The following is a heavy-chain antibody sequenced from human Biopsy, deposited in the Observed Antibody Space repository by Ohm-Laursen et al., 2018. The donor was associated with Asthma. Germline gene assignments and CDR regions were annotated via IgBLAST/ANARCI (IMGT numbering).Heavy chain of an antibody. V-gene: IGHV3-30*03. J-gene: IGHJ6*02. CDR2: MSFDGRQT. Sequence: LRLSCAASGFSFGSYGMHWVRQAPGKGLELVAVMSFDGRQTYYADSVKGRFTISRDNSKNTLYLQMNSLRAEDTAVYYCARSIYDFWSGYYGMDVWGQGTTVTVSS. CDR3: ARSIYDFWSGYYGMDV. CDR1: GFSFGSYG. D-gene: IGHD3-3*01.